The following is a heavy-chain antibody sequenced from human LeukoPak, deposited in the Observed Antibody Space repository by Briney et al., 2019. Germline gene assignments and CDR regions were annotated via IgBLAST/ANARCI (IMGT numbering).Heavy chain of an antibody. J-gene: IGHJ6*02. CDR3: ARRDGYCSSTSCYADYYYGMDV. CDR1: GYSFTSYW. D-gene: IGHD2-2*01. Sequence: GESLKISCKGSGYSFTSYWIGWVRQMPGKGLEWMGIIYPGDSDTTYSPSFQGQVTISADKSISTAYLQWSSLKASDNAMYYCARRDGYCSSTSCYADYYYGMDVWGQGTTVTVSS. V-gene: IGHV5-51*01. CDR2: IYPGDSDT.